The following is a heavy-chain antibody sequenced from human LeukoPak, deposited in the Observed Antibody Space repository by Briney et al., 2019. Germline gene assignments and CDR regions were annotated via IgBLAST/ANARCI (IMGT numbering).Heavy chain of an antibody. CDR3: AKRPDCSTTNCFRFEY. V-gene: IGHV3-23*01. CDR1: GFTFSTYA. J-gene: IGHJ4*02. CDR2: INGDGGST. D-gene: IGHD2-2*01. Sequence: GGSLRLSCAASGFTFSTYAMSWVRRAPGQGLEWVSSINGDGGSTYYAESVRGRFTVSRDNSKNTLYLQMDSLRAEDTAVYYCAKRPDCSTTNCFRFEYWGQGTLVTVPS.